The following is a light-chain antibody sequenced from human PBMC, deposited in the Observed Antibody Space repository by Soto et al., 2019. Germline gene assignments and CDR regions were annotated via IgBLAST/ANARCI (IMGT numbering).Light chain of an antibody. J-gene: IGLJ1*01. CDR3: SSYTTSKSYV. Sequence: QSALTQPASVSGSPGQSITISCTGTSSDVGAYNYVSWYQQHPGKAPKLMIYEVSNRPSGVSNRFSGSKSGNTASLTISGLQAEDEADYYCSSYTTSKSYVFGNGTKVTVL. V-gene: IGLV2-14*01. CDR2: EVS. CDR1: SSDVGAYNY.